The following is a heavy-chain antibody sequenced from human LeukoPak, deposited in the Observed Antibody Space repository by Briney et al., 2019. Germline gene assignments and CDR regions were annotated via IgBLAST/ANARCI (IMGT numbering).Heavy chain of an antibody. CDR1: SGSISSNNW. J-gene: IGHJ5*02. CDR2: IHHSGST. Sequence: PSETLSLTCAVSSGSISSNNWWNWVRQTPGKGLEWIGEIHHSGSTNYNPSLRSRVTISVDKSKNQFIVNLNSVTAADTAVYYSARDAGHYSGSGSFYNWFDPWGQGILVTVSS. D-gene: IGHD3-10*01. CDR3: ARDAGHYSGSGSFYNWFDP. V-gene: IGHV4-4*02.